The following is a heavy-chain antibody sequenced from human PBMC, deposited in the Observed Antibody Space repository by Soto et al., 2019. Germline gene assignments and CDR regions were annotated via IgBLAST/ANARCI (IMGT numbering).Heavy chain of an antibody. J-gene: IGHJ4*02. Sequence: GGSLSLSCAASGFCLSTNTLHWFRQVPGKGLAWVASISNDGRRKHFADFVKGRFTSSRDTANNILYQEMNSLRAEDTSLYYCARVATEMTYDCSGQGTQVTVS. V-gene: IGHV3-30*04. CDR3: ARVATEMTYDC. CDR2: ISNDGRRK. D-gene: IGHD2-21*02. CDR1: GFCLSTNT.